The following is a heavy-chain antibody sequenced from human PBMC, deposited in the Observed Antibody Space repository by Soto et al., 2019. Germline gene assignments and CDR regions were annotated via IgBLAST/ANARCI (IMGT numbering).Heavy chain of an antibody. D-gene: IGHD4-4*01. CDR3: AKGLWQHSNPYRYFYGLDV. J-gene: IGHJ6*02. CDR1: GFTFSSYS. CDR2: ISSSSSTI. V-gene: IGHV3-48*01. Sequence: QPGGSLRLSCAASGFTFSSYSMNWVRQAPGKGLEWVSYISSSSSTIYYADSVKGRFTISRDNAKNSLYLQMSSLRADDTAIYYCAKGLWQHSNPYRYFYGLDVWGQGTTVTVSS.